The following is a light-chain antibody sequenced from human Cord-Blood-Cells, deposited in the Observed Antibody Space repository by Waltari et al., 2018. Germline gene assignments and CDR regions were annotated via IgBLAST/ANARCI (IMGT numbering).Light chain of an antibody. CDR1: SSAVGSYNL. CDR2: EGS. V-gene: IGLV2-23*01. CDR3: CSYAGSSTWV. Sequence: QSALTQPASVSGSPGQSITISCTGTSSAVGSYNLVSWYQQHPGKAPKLMIYEGSKRPSGVSNRFSGSKSGNTASLTISGLQAEDEADYYGCSYAGSSTWVFGGGTKLTVL. J-gene: IGLJ3*02.